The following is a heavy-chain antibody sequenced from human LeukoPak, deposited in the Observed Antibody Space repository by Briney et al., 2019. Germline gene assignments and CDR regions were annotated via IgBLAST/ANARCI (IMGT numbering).Heavy chain of an antibody. CDR3: ARVYPWYSGSFKFDY. Sequence: GGSLRLSCAASGFTFSSYWMSWVRQAPGKGXXXXXXIKQDGSEKYYVDSVKGRFTISRDNAKNSLYLQMNSLRAEDTAVYYCARVYPWYSGSFKFDYWGQGTLVTVSP. D-gene: IGHD1-26*01. V-gene: IGHV3-7*01. CDR1: GFTFSSYW. CDR2: IKQDGSEK. J-gene: IGHJ4*02.